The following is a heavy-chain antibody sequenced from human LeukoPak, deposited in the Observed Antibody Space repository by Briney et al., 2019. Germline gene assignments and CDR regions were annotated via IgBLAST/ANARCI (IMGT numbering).Heavy chain of an antibody. J-gene: IGHJ3*02. D-gene: IGHD5-24*01. CDR3: ARVEMGTPRGAFDI. V-gene: IGHV3-23*01. Sequence: TGGSLRLSCAASGLTYSSYAMSWVRQAPGKGLEWVSGSGSGGGTYYADSVKGRFTISRDNSKNTLYLQINSLRAEDTAAYYCARVEMGTPRGAFDIWGQGTMVTVSS. CDR1: GLTYSSYA. CDR2: SGSGGGT.